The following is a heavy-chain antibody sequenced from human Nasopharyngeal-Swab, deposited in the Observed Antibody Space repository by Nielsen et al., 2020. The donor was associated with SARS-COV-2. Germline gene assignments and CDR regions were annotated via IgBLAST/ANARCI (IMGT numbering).Heavy chain of an antibody. CDR2: ISGSGGST. Sequence: GGSLRLSCAASGFTFSSYAMSWVRQAPGKGLEWVSAISGSGGSTYYADSVKGRFTISRDNSKNTLYLQMNSLRAEDTAVYYCAKGHSSSWPDYYYYGMDVRGQGTTVTVSS. D-gene: IGHD6-13*01. V-gene: IGHV3-23*01. CDR3: AKGHSSSWPDYYYYGMDV. CDR1: GFTFSSYA. J-gene: IGHJ6*02.